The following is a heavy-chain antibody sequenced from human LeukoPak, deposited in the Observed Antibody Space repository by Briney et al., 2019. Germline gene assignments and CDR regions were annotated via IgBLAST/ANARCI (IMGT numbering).Heavy chain of an antibody. CDR2: ISYDGSKR. CDR1: GFTFNSYG. J-gene: IGHJ4*02. V-gene: IGHV3-30*03. Sequence: GGSLRLSCVTSGFTFNSYGFYWVRQAPGKGLEWVAVISYDGSKRYYADSVKGRFTISRDTSNKTAYLEMNSLRVDDTAVYYCARDVISRQMITLGLGFWGQGTLVTVSS. CDR3: ARDVISRQMITLGLGF. D-gene: IGHD1-20*01.